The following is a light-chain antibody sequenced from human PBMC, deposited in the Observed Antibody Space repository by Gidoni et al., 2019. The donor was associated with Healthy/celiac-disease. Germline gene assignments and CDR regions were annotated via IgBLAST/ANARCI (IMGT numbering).Light chain of an antibody. J-gene: IGKJ1*01. V-gene: IGKV3-15*01. CDR1: QSVSSN. Sequence: EIVMTQPPATLSVSPGERATLSCRASQSVSSNSAWYQQKPGQAPSLLLYGASTRATGIPARFSGSGSGTEFTLTISSLQSEDFAVYYCQQYNNWPPWTFGQGTKVEIK. CDR3: QQYNNWPPWT. CDR2: GAS.